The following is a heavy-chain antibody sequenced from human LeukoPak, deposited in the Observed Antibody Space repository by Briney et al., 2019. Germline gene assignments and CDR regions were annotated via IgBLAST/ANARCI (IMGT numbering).Heavy chain of an antibody. CDR1: GYSFTAYY. Sequence: GASVKVSSRTSGYSFTAYYLHWVRRAPGQGLEWMGCINPNSGGTDYAQKFQGRVTMTTDTSSSTAYMDLRSLRSGDTAVYYCARRGEMATVRGDHFDSWGQGTLVAVSS. J-gene: IGHJ4*02. V-gene: IGHV1-2*02. CDR3: ARRGEMATVRGDHFDS. D-gene: IGHD5-24*01. CDR2: INPNSGGT.